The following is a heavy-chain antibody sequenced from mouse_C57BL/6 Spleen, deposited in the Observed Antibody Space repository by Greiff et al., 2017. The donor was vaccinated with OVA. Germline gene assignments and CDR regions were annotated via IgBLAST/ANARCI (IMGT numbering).Heavy chain of an antibody. J-gene: IGHJ1*03. Sequence: EVQVVESGGGLVQPGGSLKLSCAASGFTFSDYGMAWVRQAPRKGPEWVAFISHLAYSIYYADTVPGRFTLSRENATNTLYLEMSSLRSEDTDMDYCARGQLDWYFDVWGTGTTVTVSS. CDR3: ARGQLDWYFDV. D-gene: IGHD4-1*02. CDR1: GFTFSDYG. V-gene: IGHV5-15*01. CDR2: ISHLAYSI.